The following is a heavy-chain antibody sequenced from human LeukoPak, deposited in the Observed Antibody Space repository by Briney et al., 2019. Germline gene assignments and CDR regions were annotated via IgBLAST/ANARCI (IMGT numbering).Heavy chain of an antibody. Sequence: KPSETLSLTCTVSGGSISSGDYYWSWIRQPPGKGLEWIGEINHSGSTNCNPSLKSRVTISVDTSKNQFSLKLSSVTAADTAVYYCARGRGTYYDFWSGYSRLNYFDYWGQGTLVTVSS. CDR1: GGSISSGDYY. CDR3: ARGRGTYYDFWSGYSRLNYFDY. D-gene: IGHD3-3*01. J-gene: IGHJ4*02. CDR2: INHSGST. V-gene: IGHV4-39*07.